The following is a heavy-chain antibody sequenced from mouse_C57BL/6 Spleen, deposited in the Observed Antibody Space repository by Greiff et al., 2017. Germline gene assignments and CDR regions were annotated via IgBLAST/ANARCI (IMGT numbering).Heavy chain of an antibody. D-gene: IGHD1-1*01. CDR2: ISSGSSTI. CDR1: GFTFSDYG. CDR3: ARIYYYGSSYVWAMDY. J-gene: IGHJ4*01. Sequence: DVHLVESGGGLVKPGGSLKLSCAASGFTFSDYGMHWVRQAPEKGLEWVAYISSGSSTIYYADTVKGRFTISRDNAKNTLFLQMTSLRSEDTAMYYCARIYYYGSSYVWAMDYWGQGTSVTVSS. V-gene: IGHV5-17*01.